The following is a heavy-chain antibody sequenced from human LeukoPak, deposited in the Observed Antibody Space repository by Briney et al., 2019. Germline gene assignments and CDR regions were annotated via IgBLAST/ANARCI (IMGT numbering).Heavy chain of an antibody. V-gene: IGHV1-46*01. J-gene: IGHJ5*02. CDR2: INPSGGST. D-gene: IGHD4-23*01. CDR1: GYTFTIYY. Sequence: ASVKVSSMASGYTFTIYYMHSGRQAPGQGREWMGIINPSGGSTSSAQKFQGSVTVTSDMYTSTDYMELSSLRSADTAVYYCARDHSVEDTAWWFDPWGQGTLVTVSS. CDR3: ARDHSVEDTAWWFDP.